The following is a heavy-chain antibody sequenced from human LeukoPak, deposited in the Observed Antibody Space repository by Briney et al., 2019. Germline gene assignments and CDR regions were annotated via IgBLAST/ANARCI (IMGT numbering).Heavy chain of an antibody. V-gene: IGHV3-21*01. CDR1: GFTFSSYS. J-gene: IGHJ4*02. CDR2: IISSSNYI. Sequence: PGGSLILSCAASGFTFSSYSVNWVRQAPGKGLEWVSSIISSSNYIYYADSVKGRFTISRDNAKTSLYLQMNSLRAEDTAVYYCARARDYYGSGSYYNIDYWGQGTLVTVSS. CDR3: ARARDYYGSGSYYNIDY. D-gene: IGHD3-10*01.